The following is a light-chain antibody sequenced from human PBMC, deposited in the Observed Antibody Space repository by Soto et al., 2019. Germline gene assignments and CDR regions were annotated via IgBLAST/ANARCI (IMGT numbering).Light chain of an antibody. CDR1: STDVGVYNY. CDR2: EVS. CDR3: SSYAGSNYYV. J-gene: IGLJ1*01. Sequence: QSVLTQPPSASGSRGQSVTISCTGTSTDVGVYNYVSWYQQHPGKAPKLMIYEVSKRPSGVPDRFSCSKSGNTASLTVSGLQAEDEADYYCSSYAGSNYYVFGTGTKVTVL. V-gene: IGLV2-8*01.